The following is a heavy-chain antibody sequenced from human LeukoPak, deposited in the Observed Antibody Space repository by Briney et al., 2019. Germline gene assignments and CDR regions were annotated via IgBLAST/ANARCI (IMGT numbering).Heavy chain of an antibody. CDR3: ARPFEGGDAFDI. D-gene: IGHD3-16*01. J-gene: IGHJ3*02. CDR1: GFTFSSYN. V-gene: IGHV3-21*01. Sequence: GGSLRLSCAASGFTFSSYNMTWVRQAPGKGLEWVSSISSSSSYIYYADSVKGRFTISRDNAKNSLYLQMNSLRAEDTAVYYCARPFEGGDAFDIWGQGTMVTVSS. CDR2: ISSSSSYI.